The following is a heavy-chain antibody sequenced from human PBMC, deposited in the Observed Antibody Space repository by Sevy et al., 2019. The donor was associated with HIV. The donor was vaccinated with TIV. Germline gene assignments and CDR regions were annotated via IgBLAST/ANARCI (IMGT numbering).Heavy chain of an antibody. D-gene: IGHD3-10*01. J-gene: IGHJ3*02. CDR2: INPKSGGT. V-gene: IGHV1-2*06. Sequence: ASVKVSCKASGYTFTGYYMHWVRQAPGQGLEWMGRINPKSGGTNYAQKFQGRVTMTRDTSISTAYMELSRLRSDDTAVYYCARDRARPASWFGEPTDAFDIWGQGTMVTVSS. CDR1: GYTFTGYY. CDR3: ARDRARPASWFGEPTDAFDI.